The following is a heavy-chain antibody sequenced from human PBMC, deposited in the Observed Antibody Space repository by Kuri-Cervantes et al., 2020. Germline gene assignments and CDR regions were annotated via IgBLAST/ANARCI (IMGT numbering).Heavy chain of an antibody. CDR3: ARSMGIQLWSNPDDY. Sequence: GESLKISCAASGSTFSSYAMTWVRQAPGKGLEWVSAIIGTGGATFSADSVKGRFTISRDNSKSTLYLQMNSLRAEDTAVYYCARSMGIQLWSNPDDYWGQGTLVTVSS. J-gene: IGHJ4*02. CDR2: IIGTGGAT. CDR1: GSTFSSYA. V-gene: IGHV3-23*01. D-gene: IGHD5-18*01.